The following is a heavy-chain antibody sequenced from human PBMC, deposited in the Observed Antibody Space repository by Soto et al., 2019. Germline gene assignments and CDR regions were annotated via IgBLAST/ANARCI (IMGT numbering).Heavy chain of an antibody. CDR3: ARAGYSYGENDY. Sequence: SETLSLTCTVSGGYIRSGDYYWSWIRQPPGKGLEWIGYIYYSGSTYYNPSLKSRVTISVDTSKNQFSLKLSSVTAADTAVYYCARAGYSYGENDYWGQGTLVTVSS. J-gene: IGHJ4*02. CDR2: IYYSGST. D-gene: IGHD5-18*01. V-gene: IGHV4-30-4*01. CDR1: GGYIRSGDYY.